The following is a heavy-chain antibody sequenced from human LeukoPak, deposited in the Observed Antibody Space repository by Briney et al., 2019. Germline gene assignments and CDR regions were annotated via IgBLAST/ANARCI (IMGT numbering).Heavy chain of an antibody. CDR2: IYTSGST. CDR3: AGGSREPGYSSSWYFDY. V-gene: IGHV4-4*07. CDR1: GGSISSYY. Sequence: SETLSLTCTVSGGSISSYYWSWIRQPAGKGLEWIGRIYTSGSTNYNPSLKSRVTISVDKSKNQFSLKLSSVTAADTAVYYCAGGSREPGYSSSWYFDYWGQGTLVTVSS. J-gene: IGHJ4*02. D-gene: IGHD6-13*01.